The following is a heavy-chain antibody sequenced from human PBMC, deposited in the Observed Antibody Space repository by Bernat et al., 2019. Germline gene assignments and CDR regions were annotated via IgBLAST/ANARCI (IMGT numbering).Heavy chain of an antibody. D-gene: IGHD6-13*01. CDR1: GFIFSSYG. Sequence: QVQLVESGGRVVQPGTSLRLSCEASGFIFSSYGMHWVRQAPGKGLEWVGVIWWDASNTHYSDAVRGRFIISRDDSKYTLFLQMNSLRGDDTAIYYCAREGWSTLAAAGTGADYWGQGTLVSVSS. V-gene: IGHV3-33*01. CDR3: AREGWSTLAAAGTGADY. CDR2: IWWDASNT. J-gene: IGHJ4*02.